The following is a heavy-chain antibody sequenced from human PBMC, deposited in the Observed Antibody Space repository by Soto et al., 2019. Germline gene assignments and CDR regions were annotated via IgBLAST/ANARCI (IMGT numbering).Heavy chain of an antibody. CDR1: GFTFSNYY. CDR3: FVAVWGLAY. CDR2: IKQDGSEK. Sequence: GGSLRLACVASGFTFSNYYMSWVRQAPGKGLEWVANIKQDGSEKNYVDSVKGRFTISRDNAKNSLFLQMNSLRAEDTAIYYYFVAVWGLAYWGQGA. D-gene: IGHD1-26*01. J-gene: IGHJ4*02. V-gene: IGHV3-7*05.